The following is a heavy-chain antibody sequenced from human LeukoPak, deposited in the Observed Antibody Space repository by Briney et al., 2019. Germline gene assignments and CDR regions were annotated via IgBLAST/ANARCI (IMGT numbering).Heavy chain of an antibody. CDR2: ISSSSSYI. V-gene: IGHV3-21*01. CDR3: ARVRIVGATRADY. J-gene: IGHJ4*02. Sequence: GGSLRLSCAASGFTFSSYSMNWVRQAPGKGPEWVSSISSSSSYIYYADSVKGRFTISRDNAKNSLYLQMDSLRAEDTAVYYCARVRIVGATRADYWGQGTLVTVSS. CDR1: GFTFSSYS. D-gene: IGHD1-26*01.